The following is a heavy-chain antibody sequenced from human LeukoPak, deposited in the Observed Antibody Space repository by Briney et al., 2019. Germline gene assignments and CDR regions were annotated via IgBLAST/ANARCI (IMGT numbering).Heavy chain of an antibody. V-gene: IGHV3-21*04. D-gene: IGHD4-17*01. CDR3: AKDLGGDYECWFDY. CDR1: GFTFSSYS. J-gene: IGHJ4*02. Sequence: PGGSLRLSCAASGFTFSSYSMNWVRQAPGKGLEWVSSISSSSSYIYYADSVKGRFTISRDNSKNTLYLQMNSLRAEDTAVYYCAKDLGGDYECWFDYWGQGTLVTVSS. CDR2: ISSSSSYI.